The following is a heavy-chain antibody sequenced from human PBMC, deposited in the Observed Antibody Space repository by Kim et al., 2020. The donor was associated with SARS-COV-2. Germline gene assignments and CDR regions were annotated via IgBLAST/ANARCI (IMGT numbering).Heavy chain of an antibody. V-gene: IGHV3-74*01. Sequence: GGSLRLSCAASGFTFSDYWMHWVRQVQGKGLVWVSRINSDGSSTSYADSVKGRFTISRDNAKNTLYLQMNSLRAEDTAVYYCARVAVVIPAATGGSYNWFDPWGQGTLVTVSS. CDR1: GFTFSDYW. D-gene: IGHD2-2*01. J-gene: IGHJ5*02. CDR3: ARVAVVIPAATGGSYNWFDP. CDR2: INSDGSST.